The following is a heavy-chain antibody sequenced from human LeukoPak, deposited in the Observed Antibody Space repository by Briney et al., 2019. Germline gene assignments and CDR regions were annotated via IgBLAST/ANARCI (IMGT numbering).Heavy chain of an antibody. D-gene: IGHD5-18*01. CDR1: GFTFSSYG. J-gene: IGHJ4*02. Sequence: GGSLRLSCAASGFTFSSYGMHWVRQAPGKGLEWVAFIRYDGSNKYYADSVKGRFTISRDNSKNTLYLQMNSLRAEDTAVYYCARGVGYSYGFYFDYWGQGTLVTVSS. V-gene: IGHV3-30*02. CDR3: ARGVGYSYGFYFDY. CDR2: IRYDGSNK.